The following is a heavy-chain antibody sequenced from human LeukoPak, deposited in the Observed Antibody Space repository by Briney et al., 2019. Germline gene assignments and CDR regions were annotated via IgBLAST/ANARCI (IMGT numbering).Heavy chain of an antibody. J-gene: IGHJ4*02. D-gene: IGHD6-25*01. Sequence: GGSLRLSCAASGFTFSSYAMHWVRQAPGKGLEWVAVISYDGSNKYYADSVKGRFTISRDNSKNTLYLQMNSLRAEDTAVYYCARAPARRSYYVSYWGQRTLVTVSS. CDR1: GFTFSSYA. CDR2: ISYDGSNK. CDR3: ARAPARRSYYVSY. V-gene: IGHV3-30*04.